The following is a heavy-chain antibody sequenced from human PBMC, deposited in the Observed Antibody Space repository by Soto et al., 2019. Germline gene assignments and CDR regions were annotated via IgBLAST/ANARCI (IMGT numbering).Heavy chain of an antibody. CDR2: IWYDGSNK. CDR3: ARDRGYCSGGSCYLAAFDI. V-gene: IGHV3-33*01. CDR1: GFTFSSYG. J-gene: IGHJ3*02. D-gene: IGHD2-15*01. Sequence: GGSLRLSCAASGFTFSSYGMHWVRQAPGKGLEWVAVIWYDGSNKYYPDSVKGRLTIARDNTKNTPFLQMNSLRAEDTAVYYCARDRGYCSGGSCYLAAFDIWGQGTMVTVSS.